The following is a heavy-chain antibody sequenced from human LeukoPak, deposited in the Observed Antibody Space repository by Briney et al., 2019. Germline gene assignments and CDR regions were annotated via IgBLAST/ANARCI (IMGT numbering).Heavy chain of an antibody. D-gene: IGHD4-17*01. CDR2: IDWDDDK. CDR1: GFSLSTSGMR. Sequence: ESGPTLVNPTQTLTLTCTFSGFSLSTSGMRVSWIRQPPGKALEWLACIDWDDDKFYSTSLKTRLTISKDTSKNQVVLTMTNMDPVDTATYYCARNPTVTGAFDIWGQGTMVTVSS. V-gene: IGHV2-70*04. CDR3: ARNPTVTGAFDI. J-gene: IGHJ3*02.